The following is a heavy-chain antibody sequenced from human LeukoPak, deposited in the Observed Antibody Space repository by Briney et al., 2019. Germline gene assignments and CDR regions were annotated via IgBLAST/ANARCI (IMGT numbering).Heavy chain of an antibody. CDR3: ARRAYYDSSGYYPTSGYFDL. J-gene: IGHJ2*01. D-gene: IGHD3-22*01. V-gene: IGHV4-4*08. Sequence: SETLSLTCTVSGGSIFSYYWNWIRQPPGKGLEWIGYIYSNGITNYSPSLRSRGTISIATSKNQFSLRLRSVTAADTAIYYCARRAYYDSSGYYPTSGYFDLWGRGTLVTVSS. CDR2: IYSNGIT. CDR1: GGSIFSYY.